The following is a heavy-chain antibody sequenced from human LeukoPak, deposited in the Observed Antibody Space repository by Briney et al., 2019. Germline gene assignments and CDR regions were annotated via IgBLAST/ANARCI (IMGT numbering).Heavy chain of an antibody. V-gene: IGHV3-23*01. J-gene: IGHJ4*02. D-gene: IGHD3-10*01. CDR2: ISGDGVST. CDR3: AKGRSGSYYLYFDY. CDR1: GFTFSSYW. Sequence: GGSLRLSCAASGFTFSSYWMSWVRQALGKGLEWVSAISGDGVSTYYADSVKGRFTISRDNSKNTLYLQMNSLRAEDTAVYYCAKGRSGSYYLYFDYWGQGTLVTVSS.